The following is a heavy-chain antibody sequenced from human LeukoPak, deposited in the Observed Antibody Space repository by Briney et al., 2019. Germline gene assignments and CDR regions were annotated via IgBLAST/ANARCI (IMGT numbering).Heavy chain of an antibody. Sequence: PGESLKISCKGSGYIFPSYYSGWARHMPGKGREGMGIIYPGDSDTRYRPSLQGQVTISGDNSISTAYLQWSSLKASGTAMYYCARHRVGDYEMDYWGQGTLVTVSS. CDR1: GYIFPSYY. CDR3: ARHRVGDYEMDY. V-gene: IGHV5-51*01. J-gene: IGHJ4*02. D-gene: IGHD4-17*01. CDR2: IYPGDSDT.